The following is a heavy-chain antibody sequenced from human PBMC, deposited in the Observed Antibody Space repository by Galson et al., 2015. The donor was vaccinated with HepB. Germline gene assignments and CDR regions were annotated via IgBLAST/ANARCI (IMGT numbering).Heavy chain of an antibody. D-gene: IGHD1-1*01. CDR2: IYYSGAT. CDR1: GGSVSSNNHY. J-gene: IGHJ4*02. CDR3: ARAVAPRVQLYAYFFDF. V-gene: IGHV4-31*03. Sequence: LSLTCSVSGGSVSSNNHYWSWIRQYPGKGLEWIGFIYYSGATYYNPSLKSRLTISLDTSKNQFSLKLTSVTAADTAVYYCARAVAPRVQLYAYFFDFWGQGTLVTASP.